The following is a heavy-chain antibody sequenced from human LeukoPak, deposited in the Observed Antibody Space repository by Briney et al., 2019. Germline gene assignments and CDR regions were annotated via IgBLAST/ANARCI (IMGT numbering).Heavy chain of an antibody. CDR3: ARGAYSFDY. CDR1: GFSISSFW. Sequence: PGGSLRLSCAASGFSISSFWMHWVRQAPGKGVVWVARINSDGSSITYVDSVKGRFAISRDNAKNTFHLQMNSLTDDDTAVYYCARGAYSFDYWGQGTLVTVFS. D-gene: IGHD4-11*01. CDR2: INSDGSSI. V-gene: IGHV3-74*01. J-gene: IGHJ4*02.